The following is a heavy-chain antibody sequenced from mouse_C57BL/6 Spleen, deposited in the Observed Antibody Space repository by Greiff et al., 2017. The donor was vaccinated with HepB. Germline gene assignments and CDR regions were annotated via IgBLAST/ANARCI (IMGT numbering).Heavy chain of an antibody. D-gene: IGHD2-3*01. CDR2: IDPENGDT. Sequence: VQLKESGAELVRPGASVKLSCTASGFNIKDDYMHWVKQRPEQGLEWIGWIDPENGDTEYASKFQGKATITADTSSNTAYLQLSSLTSEDTAVYYCTTGNDGYYDYWGQGTTLTVSS. CDR3: TTGNDGYYDY. CDR1: GFNIKDDY. V-gene: IGHV14-4*01. J-gene: IGHJ2*01.